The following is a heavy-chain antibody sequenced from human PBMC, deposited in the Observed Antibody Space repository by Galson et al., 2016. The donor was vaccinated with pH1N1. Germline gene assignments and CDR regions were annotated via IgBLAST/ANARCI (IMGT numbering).Heavy chain of an antibody. CDR1: GYTFTDYY. CDR2: INPNSDVT. CDR3: ARDSKGGIPLHY. D-gene: IGHD1-26*01. V-gene: IGHV1-2*02. J-gene: IGHJ4*02. Sequence: SVKVSCKASGYTFTDYYMHWVRQAPGKGLEWMGWINPNSDVTKYAQKFQDRVTMTRDTSINTAYMELSGLTSDDTAVYYCARDSKGGIPLHYWGQGTLVTLSS.